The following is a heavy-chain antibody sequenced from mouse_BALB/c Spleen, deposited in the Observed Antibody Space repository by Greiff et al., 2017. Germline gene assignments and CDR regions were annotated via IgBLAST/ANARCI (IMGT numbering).Heavy chain of an antibody. J-gene: IGHJ4*01. Sequence: EVKLMESGGGLVQPGGSLRLSCATSGFTFTDYYMSWVRQPPGKALEWLGFIRNKANGYTTEYSASVKGRFTISRDNSQSILYLQMNTLRAEDSATYYCAGDGSSYLYYAMDYWGQGTSVTVSS. CDR1: GFTFTDYY. CDR3: AGDGSSYLYYAMDY. CDR2: IRNKANGYTT. D-gene: IGHD1-1*01. V-gene: IGHV7-3*02.